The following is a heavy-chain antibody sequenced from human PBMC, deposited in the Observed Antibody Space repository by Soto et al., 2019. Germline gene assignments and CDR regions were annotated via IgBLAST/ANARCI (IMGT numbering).Heavy chain of an antibody. CDR2: ISGSGGST. CDR3: AKSDSETYYYYYGMDV. CDR1: GFTFSSYA. D-gene: IGHD3-22*01. J-gene: IGHJ6*02. V-gene: IGHV3-23*01. Sequence: GGSLRLSCAASGFTFSSYAMSWVRQAPGKGLEWVSAISGSGGSTYYADSVKGRFTISRDNSKNTLYLQMNSLRAEDTAVYYCAKSDSETYYYYYGMDVWGQGTTVTVSS.